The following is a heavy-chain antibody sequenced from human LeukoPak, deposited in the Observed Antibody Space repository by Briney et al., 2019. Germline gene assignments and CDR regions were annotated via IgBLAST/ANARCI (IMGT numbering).Heavy chain of an antibody. CDR1: GFTFSSYW. V-gene: IGHV3-7*03. Sequence: GGSLRLSCAASGFTFSSYWMSWVRQAPGKGLEWVANIKQDGSEKYYVDSVKGRFTISRDNSKNTLYLQMSSLRAEDTAVYYCAKDGYIIGPGFFDYWGQGTLVTVSS. J-gene: IGHJ4*02. D-gene: IGHD6-19*01. CDR3: AKDGYIIGPGFFDY. CDR2: IKQDGSEK.